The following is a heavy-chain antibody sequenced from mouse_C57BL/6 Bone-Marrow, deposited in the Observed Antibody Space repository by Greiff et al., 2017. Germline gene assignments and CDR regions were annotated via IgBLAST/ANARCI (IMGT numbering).Heavy chain of an antibody. J-gene: IGHJ4*01. V-gene: IGHV5-6*01. CDR2: ISSGGSYT. CDR3: ARHAIYYDYGGSDYAMDY. D-gene: IGHD2-4*01. Sequence: EVMLVESGGDLVKPGGSLKLSCAASGFTFSRYGMSWVRQTPDKRLEWVATISSGGSYTYSPDSVKGRITISRDNAKHTLYLQMSSVKTEDTAMYYGARHAIYYDYGGSDYAMDYWGEGTAGTVSS. CDR1: GFTFSRYG.